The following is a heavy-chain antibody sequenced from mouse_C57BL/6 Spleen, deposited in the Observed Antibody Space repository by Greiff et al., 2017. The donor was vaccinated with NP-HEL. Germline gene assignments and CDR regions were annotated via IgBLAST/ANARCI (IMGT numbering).Heavy chain of an antibody. J-gene: IGHJ3*01. D-gene: IGHD2-4*01. CDR1: GFTFSSYA. V-gene: IGHV5-9-1*02. CDR3: TREGYDYDGAY. Sequence: EVKLVESGEGLVKPGGSLKLSCAASGFTFSSYAMSWVRQTPEKRLEWVAYISSGGDYIYYADNVKGRFTISRDNARNTLYLQMSSLKSEDTAMYYCTREGYDYDGAYWGQGTLVTVSA. CDR2: ISSGGDYI.